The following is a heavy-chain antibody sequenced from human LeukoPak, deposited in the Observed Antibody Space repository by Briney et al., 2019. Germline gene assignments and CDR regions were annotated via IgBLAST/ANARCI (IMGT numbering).Heavy chain of an antibody. CDR2: IIPIFGTA. CDR3: AGGGVKPRLVYYYYMDV. J-gene: IGHJ6*03. Sequence: SVKVSCKASGGTFSSYAISWVRQAPGQGLEWMGGIIPIFGTANYAQKFQGRVTITADESTSTAYMELSSLRSEDTAVYYCAGGGVKPRLVYYYYMDVWGKGTTVTVSS. D-gene: IGHD6-13*01. CDR1: GGTFSSYA. V-gene: IGHV1-69*13.